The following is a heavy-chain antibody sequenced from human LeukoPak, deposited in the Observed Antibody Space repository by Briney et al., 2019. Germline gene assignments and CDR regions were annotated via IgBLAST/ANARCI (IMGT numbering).Heavy chain of an antibody. J-gene: IGHJ4*02. Sequence: SETLSLTCTVSGGSISNYYWSWIRQPAGKGLEWIGRIYTSGTTHYNPSLKSRVTISVDTSKNQLSLKLSSVTAADTAVYYCARGYFDWLPDYWGQGTLVTVSS. D-gene: IGHD3-9*01. V-gene: IGHV4-4*07. CDR1: GGSISNYY. CDR3: ARGYFDWLPDY. CDR2: IYTSGTT.